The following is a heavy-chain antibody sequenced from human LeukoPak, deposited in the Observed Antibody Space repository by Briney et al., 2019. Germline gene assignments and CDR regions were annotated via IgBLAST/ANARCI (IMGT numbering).Heavy chain of an antibody. CDR2: IIPILGIA. J-gene: IGHJ5*02. V-gene: IGHV1-69*04. CDR3: ARLNRLVGSWFDP. Sequence: SVKVSCKASGGTFSSYAISWVRQAPGQGLEWMGRIIPILGIANYAQKFQGRVTITADKSMSTAYMELSSLRSEDTAVYYCARLNRLVGSWFDPWGQGTLVTVSS. D-gene: IGHD1-26*01. CDR1: GGTFSSYA.